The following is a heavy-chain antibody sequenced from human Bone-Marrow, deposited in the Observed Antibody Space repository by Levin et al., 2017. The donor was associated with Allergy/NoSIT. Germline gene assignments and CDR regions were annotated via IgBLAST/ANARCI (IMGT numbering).Heavy chain of an antibody. CDR1: GFTFSSYW. Sequence: GGSLRLSCAASGFTFSSYWMSWVRQAPGKGLEWVANIKQDGTKKEYVDSVKGRFSISRDNAKNSLYVQMNSLRDEDTAVYYCVREGKGGFDFWGQGTLVTVSS. J-gene: IGHJ4*02. CDR2: IKQDGTKK. D-gene: IGHD3-10*01. V-gene: IGHV3-7*01. CDR3: VREGKGGFDF.